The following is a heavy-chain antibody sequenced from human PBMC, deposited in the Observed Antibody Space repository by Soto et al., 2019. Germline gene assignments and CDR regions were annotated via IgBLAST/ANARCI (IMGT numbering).Heavy chain of an antibody. Sequence: QVQLVQSGGEVKKPGASVKVSCKASGYTFTTSGVTWVRQAPGQGLEWMGWVSDYHGNTKYEEKFNDRVNTTTDTSTSTAYRELRSLTTDDTGAYYCASAGEPPYYCYGMDVWGQATTVIVSS. D-gene: IGHD3-10*01. CDR3: ASAGEPPYYCYGMDV. J-gene: IGHJ6*02. V-gene: IGHV1-18*01. CDR2: VSDYHGNT. CDR1: GYTFTTSG.